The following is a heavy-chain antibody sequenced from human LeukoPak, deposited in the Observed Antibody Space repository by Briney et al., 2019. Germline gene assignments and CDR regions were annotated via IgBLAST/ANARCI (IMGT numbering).Heavy chain of an antibody. D-gene: IGHD6-19*01. V-gene: IGHV3-64*01. CDR1: GFTFSSYT. Sequence: GGSLRLSCAASGFTFSSYTMHWVRQAPGKGLEHVSTIGSNGGSTYHANSVKGRFIITRDNSKNTLYLQMGSLRAEDMAVYYCVRAIAVAVAFDYWGQGTLVTVSS. CDR3: VRAIAVAVAFDY. CDR2: IGSNGGST. J-gene: IGHJ4*02.